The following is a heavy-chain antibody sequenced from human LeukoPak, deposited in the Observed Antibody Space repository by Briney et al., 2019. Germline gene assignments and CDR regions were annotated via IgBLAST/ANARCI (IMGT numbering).Heavy chain of an antibody. CDR2: INTNTGNP. J-gene: IGHJ6*03. D-gene: IGHD2-15*01. CDR1: GYTFTSYA. Sequence: ASVKVSCKASGYTFTSYAMNWVRQAPGQGLEWMGWINTNTGNPTYAQGFTGRFVFSLDTSVSTAYLQISSLKAEDTAVYYCARDWKLGSYYYHYMDVWGKGTTVTVSS. V-gene: IGHV7-4-1*02. CDR3: ARDWKLGSYYYHYMDV.